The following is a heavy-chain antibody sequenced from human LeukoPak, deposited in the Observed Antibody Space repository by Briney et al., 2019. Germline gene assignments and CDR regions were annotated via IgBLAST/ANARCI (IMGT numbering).Heavy chain of an antibody. CDR3: ARGRGGSSWYWFSSAFDI. V-gene: IGHV4-34*01. CDR2: IIHSGSI. J-gene: IGHJ3*02. Sequence: SETLSLTRAVHGGSFFGYYWSWIRPPPGGGGEWSGEIIHSGSINYTPSLKCRVTISVHTSKQQFSLKRSSVTSADRAVYYCARGRGGSSWYWFSSAFDIWGQGTMVTVSS. D-gene: IGHD6-13*01. CDR1: GGSFFGYY.